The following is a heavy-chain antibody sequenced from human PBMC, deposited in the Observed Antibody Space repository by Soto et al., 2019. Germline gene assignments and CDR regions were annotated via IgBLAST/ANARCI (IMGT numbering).Heavy chain of an antibody. CDR1: GGTFSSYA. J-gene: IGHJ6*02. Sequence: QVQLVQSVAEVKKPGSSVKVSCKASGGTFSSYAISWVRQAPGQGLEWMGGIIPIFGTANYAQKFQGRVTITADESTSTAYMELSSLRSEDTAVYYCARGGITMPSYYYYGMDVWGQGTTVTVSS. CDR2: IIPIFGTA. D-gene: IGHD3-10*01. CDR3: ARGGITMPSYYYYGMDV. V-gene: IGHV1-69*01.